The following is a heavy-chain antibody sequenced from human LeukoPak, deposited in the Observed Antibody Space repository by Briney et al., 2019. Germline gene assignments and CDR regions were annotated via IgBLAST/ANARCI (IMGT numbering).Heavy chain of an antibody. V-gene: IGHV3-23*01. CDR3: ATSLGAVTNYFGY. J-gene: IGHJ4*02. Sequence: GGSLRLSCAASGFTLSSYAMSWVRQAPGKGLEWVSDISGIGGSTYYADSVKGRFTISRDNSKNTLYLQLNSLRADDTAAYYCATSLGAVTNYFGYWGQGTLVTVS. D-gene: IGHD4-17*01. CDR2: ISGIGGST. CDR1: GFTLSSYA.